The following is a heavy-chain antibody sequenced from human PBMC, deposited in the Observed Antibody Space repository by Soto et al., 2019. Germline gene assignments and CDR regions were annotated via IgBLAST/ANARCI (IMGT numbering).Heavy chain of an antibody. CDR2: INMDGTKT. CDR3: ARDYYYDSRSSSVNWFDP. CDR1: EFTFSKYW. V-gene: IGHV3-74*01. D-gene: IGHD3-22*01. J-gene: IGHJ5*02. Sequence: GGTLRLSCVASEFTFSKYWMHWVRQAPGKGLVWVSRINMDGTKTAYADSVKGRFTVSRDNANNTLYLQMNSLGVEDTAVYYCARDYYYDSRSSSVNWFDPWGQGTLVTVSS.